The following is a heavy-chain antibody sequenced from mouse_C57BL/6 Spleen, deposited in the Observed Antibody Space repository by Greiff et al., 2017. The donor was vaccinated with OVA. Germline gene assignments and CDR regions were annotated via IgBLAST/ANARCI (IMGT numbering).Heavy chain of an antibody. Sequence: VKLVESGPGLVAPSQRLSITCTVSGFSLTSYGVSWVRQPPGKGLEWLGVICGDGSTTYHSALISRLSISKDNSKSQVFLKLNSLQTDDTATYYCANTAQAWDAWFAYWGQGTLVTVSA. D-gene: IGHD3-2*02. CDR3: ANTAQAWDAWFAY. J-gene: IGHJ3*01. CDR1: GFSLTSYG. CDR2: ICGDGST. V-gene: IGHV2-3*01.